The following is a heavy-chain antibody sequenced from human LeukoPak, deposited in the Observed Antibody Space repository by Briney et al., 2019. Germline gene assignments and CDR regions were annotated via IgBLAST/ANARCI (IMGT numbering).Heavy chain of an antibody. CDR1: GGSISSYY. V-gene: IGHV4-59*01. J-gene: IGHJ4*02. D-gene: IGHD6-13*01. CDR3: ARNLGGSSWVFDY. Sequence: SETLSLTRTVSGGSISSYYWSWIRRPPGKGLEWLGYIYYSGSTNCNPSLKSRATISVDTSKNQFSLKLSSVTAADTAVYYCARNLGGSSWVFDYWGQGTLVTVSS. CDR2: IYYSGST.